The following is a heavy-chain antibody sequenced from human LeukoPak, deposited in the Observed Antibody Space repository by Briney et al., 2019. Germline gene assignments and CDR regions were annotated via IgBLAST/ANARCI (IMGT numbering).Heavy chain of an antibody. Sequence: GGSLRLSCAPSGFTFSSYAMGWVRQAPGKGLEWVSAISGSGGSTYYADSVKGRFTISRDNSKNTLYLQMNSLRAEDTAVYYCAKAPYGAGSYYFDYWGQGTLVTVSS. D-gene: IGHD4-17*01. CDR3: AKAPYGAGSYYFDY. V-gene: IGHV3-23*01. CDR1: GFTFSSYA. CDR2: ISGSGGST. J-gene: IGHJ4*02.